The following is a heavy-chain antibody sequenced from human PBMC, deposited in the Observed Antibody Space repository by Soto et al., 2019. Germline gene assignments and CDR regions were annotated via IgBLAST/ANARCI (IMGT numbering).Heavy chain of an antibody. CDR3: ATRKIISGVDY. V-gene: IGHV4-39*01. CDR1: GGSISSSSYY. Sequence: SETLSLTCTVSGGSISSSSYYWGWIRQPPGKGLEWIGSIYYSGSTYYNPSLKSRVTISVDTSKNQFSLKLSSVTAADTAVYHCATRKIISGVDYWGQGTLVTVSS. D-gene: IGHD7-27*01. CDR2: IYYSGST. J-gene: IGHJ4*02.